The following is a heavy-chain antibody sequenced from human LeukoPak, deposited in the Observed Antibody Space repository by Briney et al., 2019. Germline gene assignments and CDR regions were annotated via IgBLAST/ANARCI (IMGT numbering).Heavy chain of an antibody. J-gene: IGHJ6*02. D-gene: IGHD3-10*01. V-gene: IGHV3-23*01. CDR1: GFNFGVYA. CDR2: IGGIDGAA. CDR3: ARDLSSTFYYYGMDV. Sequence: GGSLRLSCAASGFNFGVYAMTWVRQAPAQGLEWVSTIGGIDGAAHYADSVKGRFTISRDNSKSALYLQMNNLRAEDTAVYYCARDLSSTFYYYGMDVWGQGTTVTVSS.